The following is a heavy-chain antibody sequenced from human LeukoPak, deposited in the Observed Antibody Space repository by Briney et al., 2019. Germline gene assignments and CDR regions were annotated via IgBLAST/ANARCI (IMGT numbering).Heavy chain of an antibody. CDR1: GFTFYSYA. J-gene: IGHJ4*02. V-gene: IGHV1-46*02. D-gene: IGHD3-10*01. CDR2: INPSGGST. Sequence: PGGSLRLSCAASGFTFYSYAMHWVRQAPGQGLEWMGIINPSGGSTSYAQKFQGRVTMTRDTSTSTVYMELSSLRSEDTAVYYCARARPLYYYGSDWGQGTLVTVSS. CDR3: ARARPLYYYGSD.